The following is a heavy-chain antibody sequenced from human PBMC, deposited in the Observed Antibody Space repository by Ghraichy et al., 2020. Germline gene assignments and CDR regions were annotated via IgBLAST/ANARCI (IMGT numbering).Heavy chain of an antibody. Sequence: GGSLRLSCAASGFTFSDSAMSWVRKAPGKGLEWVSVISGSGGSPFYADSVKGRFTISRVNSKNTLYLQMNSLTAEDTAVYYCARTDGFYYVLDVWGQGTTVTVSS. J-gene: IGHJ6*02. CDR1: GFTFSDSA. D-gene: IGHD1-14*01. CDR2: ISGSGGSP. V-gene: IGHV3-23*01. CDR3: ARTDGFYYVLDV.